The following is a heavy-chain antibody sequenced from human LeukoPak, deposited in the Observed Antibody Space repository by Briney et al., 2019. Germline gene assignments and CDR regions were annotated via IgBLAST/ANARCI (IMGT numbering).Heavy chain of an antibody. J-gene: IGHJ4*02. CDR1: GFTVITND. D-gene: IGHD2-2*01. Sequence: GGSLRLSCAASGFTVITNDMTWVRQAPGKGLEWVSVLNSDGNTKYADSVQGRFTISRDNSKNTLYLEMNSLSPDDTAVYYCARGVEPPAANTLAYWGQGTLVTVSS. CDR2: LNSDGNT. CDR3: ARGVEPPAANTLAY. V-gene: IGHV3-53*01.